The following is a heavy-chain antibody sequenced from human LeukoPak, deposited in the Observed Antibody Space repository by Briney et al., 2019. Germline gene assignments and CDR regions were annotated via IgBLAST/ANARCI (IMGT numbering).Heavy chain of an antibody. CDR3: ARELSRSGFLEWLNWSRPNKTDAFDI. CDR2: ISRSGSHI. Sequence: PGGSLRLSCAASGFTFSSSEMNWVRQAPGKGLEWVSYISRSGSHIYYADSVKGRFIISRDNAKNSLYLQKNSLRAEDTAIYYCARELSRSGFLEWLNWSRPNKTDAFDIWGQGTMVTVSS. V-gene: IGHV3-48*03. D-gene: IGHD3-3*01. CDR1: GFTFSSSE. J-gene: IGHJ3*02.